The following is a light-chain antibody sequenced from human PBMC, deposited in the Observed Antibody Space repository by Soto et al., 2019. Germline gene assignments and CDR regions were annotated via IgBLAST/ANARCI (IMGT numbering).Light chain of an antibody. CDR2: DNS. V-gene: IGLV1-51*01. CDR1: NSNIETNF. J-gene: IGLJ1*01. CDR3: GTWDSSLSAVV. Sequence: QSLLSQPPSLSAAPGQKVTISCYGRNSNIETNFVSWFRQFPGAAPDLLIFDNSKRPSGIPDRFSGSKSGSSATLAISGLQAGDEAHYYCGTWDSSLSAVVFGTGTKVTVL.